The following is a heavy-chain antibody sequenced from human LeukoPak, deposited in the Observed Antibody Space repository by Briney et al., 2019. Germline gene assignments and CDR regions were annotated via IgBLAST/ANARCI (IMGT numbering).Heavy chain of an antibody. V-gene: IGHV1-2*04. Sequence: ASVKVSCKASGGTFTGYYMHWVRQAPGQGLEWMGWINPNSGGTNYAQRFQGWVTMTRDTSISTAYMELSRLRSDDTAAYYCARGSRLRYFDWSSPPYNWFDPWGQGTLVTVSS. D-gene: IGHD3-9*01. J-gene: IGHJ5*02. CDR2: INPNSGGT. CDR3: ARGSRLRYFDWSSPPYNWFDP. CDR1: GGTFTGYY.